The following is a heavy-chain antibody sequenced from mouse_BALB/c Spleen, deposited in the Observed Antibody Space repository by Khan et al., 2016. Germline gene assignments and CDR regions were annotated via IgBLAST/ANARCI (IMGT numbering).Heavy chain of an antibody. J-gene: IGHJ3*01. D-gene: IGHD2-4*01. CDR1: GFSFTGVS. Sequence: VQLQESGPGLVKPSQSLSITCTVSGFSFTGVSVNWVRQPPGKGLEWLGEIWGDGSTDYNSALKSRLSFSKDDSKSQVFLKRNSLHADDTDRYFCASYYDYDGGFAYWGQGTLVTVSA. V-gene: IGHV2-6-7*01. CDR2: IWGDGST. CDR3: ASYYDYDGGFAY.